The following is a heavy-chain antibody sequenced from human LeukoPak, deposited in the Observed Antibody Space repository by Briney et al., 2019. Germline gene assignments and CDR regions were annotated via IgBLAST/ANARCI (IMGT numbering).Heavy chain of an antibody. Sequence: SETLSLTCTVSGGSISSYYWSWNRQPPGKGLEWIGYIYYSGSTNYNPSLKSRVTISVDTSKNQFSLKLSSVTAADTAVYYCARTAAGSGRESDYWGQGTLVTVSS. CDR2: IYYSGST. J-gene: IGHJ4*02. CDR1: GGSISSYY. V-gene: IGHV4-59*01. CDR3: ARTAAGSGRESDY. D-gene: IGHD6-13*01.